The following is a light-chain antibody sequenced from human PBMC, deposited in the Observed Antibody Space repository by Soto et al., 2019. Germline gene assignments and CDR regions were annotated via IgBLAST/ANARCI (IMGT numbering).Light chain of an antibody. CDR2: DAS. V-gene: IGKV3-11*01. J-gene: IGKJ4*01. CDR3: QQRSYWR. Sequence: EMVLTQSPATLSLSPGERATLSCRASQGISRYLAWYQQKPGQAPRLLIYDASNRATGIPARFSGNGSRTDVTLTITSLEPEDFAVYYCQQRSYWRFGGGTRIQIK. CDR1: QGISRY.